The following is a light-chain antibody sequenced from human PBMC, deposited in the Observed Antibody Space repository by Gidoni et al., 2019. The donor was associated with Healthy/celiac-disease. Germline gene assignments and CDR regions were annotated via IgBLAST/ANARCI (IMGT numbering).Light chain of an antibody. Sequence: QSVLTQPPSESGTPGQRVTISCSGSSSNIGSNTVNWYQQLPGTAPKLLIYSNNQRPSGVPDRFSGSKSGTSASLAISGLQSEDEADYYCAAWDYSLNGWVFGGGTKLTVL. J-gene: IGLJ3*02. CDR1: SSNIGSNT. CDR2: SNN. V-gene: IGLV1-44*01. CDR3: AAWDYSLNGWV.